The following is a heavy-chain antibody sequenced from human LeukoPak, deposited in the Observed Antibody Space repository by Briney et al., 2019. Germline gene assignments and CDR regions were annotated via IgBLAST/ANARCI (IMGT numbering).Heavy chain of an antibody. CDR1: GESISNSRHY. CDR2: IYPSGNT. D-gene: IGHD3-3*01. Sequence: SETPSLTCTVSGESISNSRHYWSWIRQPAGKGLEWIGRIYPSGNTNYNPSLKSRLTISLDTSKNQFSLNLKSVTAADTAMYYCARDGVVTMELDSWGQGTLVTVSS. CDR3: ARDGVVTMELDS. V-gene: IGHV4-61*02. J-gene: IGHJ4*02.